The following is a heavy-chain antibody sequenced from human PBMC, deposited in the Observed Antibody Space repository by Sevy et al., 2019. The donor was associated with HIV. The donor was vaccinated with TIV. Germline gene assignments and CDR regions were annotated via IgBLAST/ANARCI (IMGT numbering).Heavy chain of an antibody. CDR3: AGNGLGFLDY. D-gene: IGHD1-1*01. CDR1: GFTFSSDA. J-gene: IGHJ4*02. Sequence: GGSLRLSCAASGFTFSSDAMSWVRQAPGKGLEWVSTITGGGGGTTYYADSVRGRFTISRDDSKNTLYLQMNSLRAEDTAIYYCAGNGLGFLDYWGQGTLVTVSS. V-gene: IGHV3-23*01. CDR2: ITGGGGGTT.